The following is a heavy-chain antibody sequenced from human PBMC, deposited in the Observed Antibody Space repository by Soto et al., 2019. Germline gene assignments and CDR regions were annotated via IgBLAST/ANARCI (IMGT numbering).Heavy chain of an antibody. CDR3: ARDFAYFDS. V-gene: IGHV4-61*01. J-gene: IGHJ4*02. CDR1: GGCVKIWIDA. D-gene: IGHD3-3*01. Sequence: PSGSLALGCRLCGGCVKIWIDAGSLIQQPPGKGLEWIGYVYHTGRTSYNPSLKSRVSISMETSKNQFSLNLDSVTAADTAVYFCARDFAYFDSWGQGTLVTVSS. CDR2: VYHTGRT.